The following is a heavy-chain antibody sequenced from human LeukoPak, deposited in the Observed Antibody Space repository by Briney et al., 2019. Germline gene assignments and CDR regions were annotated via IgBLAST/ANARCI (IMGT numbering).Heavy chain of an antibody. J-gene: IGHJ4*02. Sequence: PGGSLRLSCTTPGFTFSNFGIHWVRQAPGKGLEWVSVIKSDGTAKHYADFAKGRFTISRDNSKSTLYLEMNSLTSEDTAVYYCTKVISAEDYRLFFWGQGTLVTVSS. CDR2: IKSDGTAK. CDR3: TKVISAEDYRLFF. CDR1: GFTFSNFG. V-gene: IGHV3-33*05. D-gene: IGHD3-16*02.